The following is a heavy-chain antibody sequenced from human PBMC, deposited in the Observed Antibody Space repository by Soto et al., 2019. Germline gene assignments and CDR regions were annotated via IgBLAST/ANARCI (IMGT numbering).Heavy chain of an antibody. V-gene: IGHV1-69*13. CDR1: GGNFSSNG. CDR3: AGASDSTWYNWLDP. CDR2: IIPTFGTT. Sequence: ASVKVSCKAPGGNFSSNGIRWVREAPGQGLELMGGIIPTFGTTNYAHKFRGRVTITADESTGTAYMELSSLRSDDTAVYYCAGASDSTWYNWLDPWGQGTLVTVSS. D-gene: IGHD4-4*01. J-gene: IGHJ5*02.